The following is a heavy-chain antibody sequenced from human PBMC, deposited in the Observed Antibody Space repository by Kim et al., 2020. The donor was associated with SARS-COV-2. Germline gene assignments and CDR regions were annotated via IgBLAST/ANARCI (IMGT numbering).Heavy chain of an antibody. J-gene: IGHJ3*01. CDR3: ARSKRGRYGEGAFDV. Sequence: DSVRGRFTFSRDNAKNSLYLLMSSLRVEDTAVYYCARSKRGRYGEGAFDVWGEGTMVTVSS. V-gene: IGHV3-21*01. D-gene: IGHD3-16*01.